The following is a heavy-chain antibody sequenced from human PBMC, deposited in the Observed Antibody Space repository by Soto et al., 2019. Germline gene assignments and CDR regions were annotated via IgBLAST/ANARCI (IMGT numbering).Heavy chain of an antibody. CDR1: GFSLSTSGVG. Sequence: QITLKESGPTLVKPTQTLTLTCTFSGFSLSTSGVGVGWIRQPPGKALEWLALIYWDDDKRYSPSLTSRLTNPTSPAKNHVVLTMTNMDPVDTATYYCAHVLVVVANYGMDVWGQGTTVTVSS. CDR2: IYWDDDK. J-gene: IGHJ6*02. V-gene: IGHV2-5*02. CDR3: AHVLVVVANYGMDV. D-gene: IGHD2-15*01.